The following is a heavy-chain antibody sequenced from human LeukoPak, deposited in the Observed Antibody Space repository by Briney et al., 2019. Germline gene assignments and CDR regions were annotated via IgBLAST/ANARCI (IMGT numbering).Heavy chain of an antibody. Sequence: SETLSLTCTVSGYSISSGYHWGWIRQPPGKGLEWIGSIYHSGSTYYNPSLKSRVSISVDKSKNQFSLKLRSVNAADTAVYYCARVVQSTDSSGFYLPEYFQHWGQGTLVTVSS. D-gene: IGHD3-22*01. J-gene: IGHJ1*01. CDR2: IYHSGST. V-gene: IGHV4-38-2*02. CDR1: GYSISSGYH. CDR3: ARVVQSTDSSGFYLPEYFQH.